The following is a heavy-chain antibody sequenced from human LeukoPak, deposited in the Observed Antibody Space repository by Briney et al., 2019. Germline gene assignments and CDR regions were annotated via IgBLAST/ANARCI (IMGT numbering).Heavy chain of an antibody. CDR2: ISSRNEAI. Sequence: GGSLRLSCAASGFTFSSYHMNWVRQAPGKGLEWVSYISSRNEAIYYADSVKGRFTISRDNAKNSLYLQMNSLGAEDTAVYYCARDGNRGYDMDVWGQGTTVTVSS. CDR1: GFTFSSYH. V-gene: IGHV3-48*01. D-gene: IGHD1-14*01. J-gene: IGHJ6*02. CDR3: ARDGNRGYDMDV.